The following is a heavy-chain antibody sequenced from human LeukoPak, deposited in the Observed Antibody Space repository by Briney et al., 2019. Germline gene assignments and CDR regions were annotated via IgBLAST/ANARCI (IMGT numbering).Heavy chain of an antibody. D-gene: IGHD3-16*01. CDR1: GGSISSYY. CDR3: ARGLGEYAFDI. J-gene: IGHJ3*02. CDR2: IYYSGST. Sequence: PSETLSLTCTVSGGSISSYYWSWIRQPPGKGLEWIGYIYYSGSTNYNPFLKSRVTISVDTSKNQFSLKLSSVTAADTAVYYCARGLGEYAFDIWGQGTMVTVSS. V-gene: IGHV4-59*08.